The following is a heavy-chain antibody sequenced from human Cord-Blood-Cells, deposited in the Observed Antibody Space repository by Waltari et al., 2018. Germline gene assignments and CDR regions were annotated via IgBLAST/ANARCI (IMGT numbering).Heavy chain of an antibody. Sequence: GQGLEWMGGIIPIFGTANYAQKFQGRVTITADKSTSTAYMELSSLRSEDTAVYYCARKGGDDILTGYYYFDYWGQGTLVTVSS. V-gene: IGHV1-69*06. CDR2: IIPIFGTA. J-gene: IGHJ4*02. CDR3: ARKGGDDILTGYYYFDY. D-gene: IGHD3-9*01.